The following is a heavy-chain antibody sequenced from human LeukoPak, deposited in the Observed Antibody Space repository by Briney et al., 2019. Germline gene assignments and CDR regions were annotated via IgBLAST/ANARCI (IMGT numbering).Heavy chain of an antibody. CDR2: INTNTGNP. V-gene: IGHV7-4-1*02. J-gene: IGHJ5*02. D-gene: IGHD3-9*01. Sequence: GASVKVSCKASGGTFTSYAMNWVRQAPGQGLEWMGWINTNTGNPTYAQGFTGRFVFSLDTSVSTAYLQISSLKAEDTAVYYCARDPEHYDILTGYPLRDWFDPWGQGTLVTVSS. CDR3: ARDPEHYDILTGYPLRDWFDP. CDR1: GGTFTSYA.